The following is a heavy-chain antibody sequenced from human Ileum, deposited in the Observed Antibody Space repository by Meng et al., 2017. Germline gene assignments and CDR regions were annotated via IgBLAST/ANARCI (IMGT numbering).Heavy chain of an antibody. CDR2: MDAGNGYA. Sequence: QVPLLQSGAEGKKPGASVRISCKASGYSFSSYAMHWVRQAPGQRPEWLGLMDAGNGYARYSQKFQGRVTIIRDTSANTDYMELSSLTSEDTAIYFCVRGNGPGAYLLDYWGQGALVTVSS. D-gene: IGHD3-10*01. CDR1: GYSFSSYA. J-gene: IGHJ4*02. CDR3: VRGNGPGAYLLDY. V-gene: IGHV1-3*01.